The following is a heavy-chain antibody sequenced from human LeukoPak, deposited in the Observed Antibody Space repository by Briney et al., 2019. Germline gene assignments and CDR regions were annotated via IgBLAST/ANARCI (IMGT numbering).Heavy chain of an antibody. CDR2: IIPIFGTA. D-gene: IGHD5-12*01. Sequence: GASVKVSCKASGGTFSSYAISWVRQAPGQGLEWMGGIIPIFGTANYAQKFQGRVTITADKSTSTAYMELSSLRSEDTAVYYCAIEVATDAFDIWGQGTMVTVSS. V-gene: IGHV1-69*06. CDR1: GGTFSSYA. J-gene: IGHJ3*02. CDR3: AIEVATDAFDI.